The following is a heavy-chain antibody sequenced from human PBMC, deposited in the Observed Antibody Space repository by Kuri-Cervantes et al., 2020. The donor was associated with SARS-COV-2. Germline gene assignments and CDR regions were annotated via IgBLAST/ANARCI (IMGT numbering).Heavy chain of an antibody. CDR1: GFTLSRYP. D-gene: IGHD4-17*01. CDR2: ISGSGGST. J-gene: IGHJ4*02. Sequence: GGSLRLSCAASGFTLSRYPKHWVRQAPGKGLEWVSAISGSGGSTYYADSVKGRFTISRDNSKNTLYLQMNSLRVEDTAVYYCARDRGGDYGELDYWGQGTLVTVSS. CDR3: ARDRGGDYGELDY. V-gene: IGHV3-23*01.